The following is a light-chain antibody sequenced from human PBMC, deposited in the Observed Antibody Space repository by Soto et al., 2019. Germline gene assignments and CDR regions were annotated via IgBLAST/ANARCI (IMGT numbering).Light chain of an antibody. CDR2: DAF. CDR1: QSISSW. CDR3: QQYNNYWT. Sequence: DIPMTQSPSTLSASVGDRVTITCRASQSISSWLAWYQQKPGKAPKLLIYDAFNLESGVPSRFSGSGSGTEFSLTISSLQPDDFATYYCQQYNNYWTFGQGTRVEIK. J-gene: IGKJ1*01. V-gene: IGKV1-5*01.